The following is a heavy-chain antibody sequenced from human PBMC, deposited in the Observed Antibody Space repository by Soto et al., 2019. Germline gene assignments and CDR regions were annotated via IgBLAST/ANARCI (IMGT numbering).Heavy chain of an antibody. CDR2: INHSGST. J-gene: IGHJ5*02. CDR1: GGSFSGYY. CDR3: ARGRIYPNGFDP. Sequence: QVQLQQWGAGLLKPSETLSLTCAVYGGSFSGYYWSWIRQPPGKGLEWIGEINHSGSTNYNPSLKSRVTISVDTSKNQFSLKLSSVTAADTAVYYCARGRIYPNGFDPWGQGTLVTVSS. V-gene: IGHV4-34*01.